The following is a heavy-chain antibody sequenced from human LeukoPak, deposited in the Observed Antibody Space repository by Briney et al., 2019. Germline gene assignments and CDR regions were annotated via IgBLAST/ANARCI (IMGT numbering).Heavy chain of an antibody. CDR3: AGEYTSGWRFDF. Sequence: SETLSLTCAVSGGSISSGGYSWSWIRQPPGKGLEWTGYIYHSGSTYYNPSLKSRVTMSVDRSKNQFSLKVTSVTAADTAVYYCAGEYTSGWRFDFWGQGTLVTVSS. V-gene: IGHV4-30-2*01. J-gene: IGHJ4*02. CDR1: GGSISSGGYS. CDR2: IYHSGST. D-gene: IGHD6-19*01.